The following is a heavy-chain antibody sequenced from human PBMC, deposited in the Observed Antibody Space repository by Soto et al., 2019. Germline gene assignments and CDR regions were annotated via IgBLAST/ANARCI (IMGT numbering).Heavy chain of an antibody. CDR1: GGTYSSYA. V-gene: IGHV1-69*13. D-gene: IGHD3-22*01. CDR3: AKFLYDRSSLPMDN. CDR2: IVPVFHTP. Sequence: ASVKVSSKASGGTYSSYAISWVRQAPGQGLEWMGGIVPVFHTPNYAQKFQARVTITADESTSTAYMELSNLRSEDTAVYYCAKFLYDRSSLPMDNWGEGPQVTVFS. J-gene: IGHJ4*02.